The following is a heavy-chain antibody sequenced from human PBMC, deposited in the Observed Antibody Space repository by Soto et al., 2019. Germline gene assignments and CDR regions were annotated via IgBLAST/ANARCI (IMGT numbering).Heavy chain of an antibody. V-gene: IGHV2-5*02. CDR1: GFSLSTSGVG. CDR2: IYWEDDK. J-gene: IGHJ5*02. D-gene: IGHD6-19*01. Sequence: QITLKESGPTLVKPTQTLTLTCTFSGFSLSTSGVGVGWIRQPPGKSLEWLALIYWEDDKRYSPSLKSRLTIPKDTSKNQVVLTMTNLDPLDTATYYCAGWAVADYTRDNWFDPWGQGPLVTVSS. CDR3: AGWAVADYTRDNWFDP.